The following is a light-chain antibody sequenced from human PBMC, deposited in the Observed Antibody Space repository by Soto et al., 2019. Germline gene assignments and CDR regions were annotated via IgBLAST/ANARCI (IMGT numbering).Light chain of an antibody. Sequence: QSVLTQPASVSGSPGQSITISCTGTSSDIGDYNYVSWYQQHPGKAPKLMIYEVTNRPSGVSYRFSGSKSGNTASLTISGLQAEDEADYFCSSYTSASAPHYVFRTGIKVTV. CDR3: SSYTSASAPHYV. J-gene: IGLJ1*01. CDR1: SSDIGDYNY. CDR2: EVT. V-gene: IGLV2-14*01.